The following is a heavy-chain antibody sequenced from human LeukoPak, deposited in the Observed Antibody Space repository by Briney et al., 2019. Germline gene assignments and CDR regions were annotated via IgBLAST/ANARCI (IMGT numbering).Heavy chain of an antibody. Sequence: ASVKVSCKASGYTFTSYGMSWVRQAPGQGLEWMGWISAYNGNTNYAQKLQGRVTMTTDTSTSTAYMELRSLRSDDTAVYYCARVRYYYGSGSLDYWGQGTLVTVSS. V-gene: IGHV1-18*01. CDR2: ISAYNGNT. D-gene: IGHD3-10*01. CDR1: GYTFTSYG. CDR3: ARVRYYYGSGSLDY. J-gene: IGHJ4*02.